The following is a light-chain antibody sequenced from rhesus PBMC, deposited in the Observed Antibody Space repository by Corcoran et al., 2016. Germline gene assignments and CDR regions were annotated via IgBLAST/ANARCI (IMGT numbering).Light chain of an antibody. CDR1: QSISSW. Sequence: DIQMTQSPSSLSASVGDTVTITCRASQSISSWLAWYQQKPGKAPKLLIYKASSLQIGVPSRFSGSGSGTDCTLTISSLQSEDFATYYGQQYSSSPFTFGPGTKLDIK. J-gene: IGKJ3*01. CDR2: KAS. V-gene: IGKV1-22*01. CDR3: QQYSSSPFT.